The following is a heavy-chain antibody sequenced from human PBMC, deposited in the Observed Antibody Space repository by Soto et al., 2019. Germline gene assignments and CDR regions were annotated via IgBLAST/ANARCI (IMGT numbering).Heavy chain of an antibody. Sequence: EVQLVETGGGLIQPGGSLKLSCSVAGFTVRDSMSWVRQAPGKGLECVSFIHSDGSTQYTDSVRGRFTISRDNSKNTLYLQMDRLRVDDTAVYFCARDASGPFDYWGQGTLVTVSS. D-gene: IGHD6-19*01. CDR3: ARDASGPFDY. CDR2: IHSDGST. J-gene: IGHJ4*02. V-gene: IGHV3-53*02. CDR1: GFTVRDS.